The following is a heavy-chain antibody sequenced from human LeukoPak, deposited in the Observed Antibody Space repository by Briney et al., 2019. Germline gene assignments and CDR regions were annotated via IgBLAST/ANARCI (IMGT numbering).Heavy chain of an antibody. J-gene: IGHJ5*02. CDR2: IHYTGST. CDR3: ARGGYYGSGNDFRFDP. CDR1: GGSISSYY. Sequence: SETLSLTCTVSGGSISSYYWSWIRQSPGKGLECIGYIHYTGSTNYNPSLKSRVTISVETSKDQFSLKLKSVTAADTAVYYCARGGYYGSGNDFRFDPWGQGTLVIVSS. D-gene: IGHD3-10*01. V-gene: IGHV4-59*01.